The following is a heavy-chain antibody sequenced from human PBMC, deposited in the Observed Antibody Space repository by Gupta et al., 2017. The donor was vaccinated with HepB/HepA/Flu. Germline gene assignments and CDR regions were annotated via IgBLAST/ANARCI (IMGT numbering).Heavy chain of an antibody. V-gene: IGHV4-4*02. J-gene: IGHJ1*01. CDR2: IYGSGNT. D-gene: IGHD3-22*01. CDR1: GGSLSSSSL. Sequence: QVQLQESGPGLVKPSGTLYLTCAVSGGSLSSSSLWSWVCQPPGKGLEWIGEIYGSGNTNYNPSLKSRVTISIDKSKNQFSRKLSSVTAADTAVYYCATMKDYFDSSGYLTEYFQHWGQGTLVIVSS. CDR3: ATMKDYFDSSGYLTEYFQH.